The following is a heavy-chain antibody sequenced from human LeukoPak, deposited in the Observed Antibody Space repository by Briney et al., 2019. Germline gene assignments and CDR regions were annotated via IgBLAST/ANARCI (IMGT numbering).Heavy chain of an antibody. CDR1: GFTFSSYS. CDR3: AKDDAWGRYKD. J-gene: IGHJ1*01. CDR2: ISSSSSYI. Sequence: PGGSLRLSCAASGFTFSSYSMNWVRQAPGKGLEWVSSISSSSSYIYYADSVKGRFTISRDNSKNTVSLQMNSLRGEDTAVYYCAKDDAWGRYKDWGQGTLVTVSS. V-gene: IGHV3-21*04. D-gene: IGHD3-16*01.